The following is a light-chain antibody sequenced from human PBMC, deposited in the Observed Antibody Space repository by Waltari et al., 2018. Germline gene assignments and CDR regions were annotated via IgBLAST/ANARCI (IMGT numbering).Light chain of an antibody. V-gene: IGLV2-23*02. CDR2: DVT. Sequence: QSALTQAASVSGSPGQSITISCAGTSSDVGDYKYVSWYQQHPGKAPKLMIYDVTQRPSGVSNRFSGSKSASTASLTISGLQAEDEADYYCCSYAGSATPVLFGGGTKLTVL. CDR1: SSDVGDYKY. CDR3: CSYAGSATPVL. J-gene: IGLJ2*01.